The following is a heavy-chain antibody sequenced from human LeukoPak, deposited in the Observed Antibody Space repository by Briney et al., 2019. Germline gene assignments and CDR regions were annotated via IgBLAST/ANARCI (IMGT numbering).Heavy chain of an antibody. D-gene: IGHD6-19*01. CDR3: ARVPYSSGWPNYYYYGMDV. Sequence: SETLSLTCTVSGGSISSYYWSWIRQPAGKGLEWIGRIYTSGSTNYNPSLKSRVTISVDTSKNQFSLKLSSVTAADTAVYYCARVPYSSGWPNYYYYGMDVWGQGTTVTVSS. CDR2: IYTSGST. V-gene: IGHV4-4*07. CDR1: GGSISSYY. J-gene: IGHJ6*02.